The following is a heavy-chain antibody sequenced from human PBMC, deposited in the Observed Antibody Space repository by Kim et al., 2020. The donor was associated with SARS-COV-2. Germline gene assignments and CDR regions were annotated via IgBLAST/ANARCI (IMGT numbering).Heavy chain of an antibody. V-gene: IGHV3-30*04. CDR1: GFTFSSYA. J-gene: IGHJ4*02. CDR3: ARGSALWGIAVAGANFDY. Sequence: GGSLRLSCAASGFTFSSYAMHWVRQAPGKGLEWVAVISYDGSNKYYADSVKGRFTISRDNSKNTLYLQMNSLRAEDTAVYYCARGSALWGIAVAGANFDYWGQGTLVTVSS. D-gene: IGHD6-19*01. CDR2: ISYDGSNK.